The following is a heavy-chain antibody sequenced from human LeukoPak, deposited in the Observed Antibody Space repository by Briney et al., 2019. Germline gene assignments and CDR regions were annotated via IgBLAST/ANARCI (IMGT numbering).Heavy chain of an antibody. J-gene: IGHJ4*02. CDR1: GFTFRSYE. V-gene: IGHV3-48*03. CDR2: ISGGGEST. D-gene: IGHD5-24*01. Sequence: PGGSLRLSCAASGFTFRSYEMNWVRRAPGRGLEWVSHISGGGESTVYPDAVKGRFIISRDNTKNSLYLQMNSLRVEDTGVYYCARRSGRRYEYWGQGVLVTVSP. CDR3: ARRSGRRYEY.